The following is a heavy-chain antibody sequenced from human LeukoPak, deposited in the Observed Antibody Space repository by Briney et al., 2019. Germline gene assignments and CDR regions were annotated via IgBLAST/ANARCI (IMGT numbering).Heavy chain of an antibody. D-gene: IGHD4-11*01. CDR2: IYYSGST. Sequence: SETLSLTCTVSGGSISSYYWSWIRQPPGKGLEWIGYIYYSGSTYYNPSLKSRVTISVDTSKNQFSLKLSSVTAADTAAYYCARTTTVIRWFDPWGQGTLVTVSP. CDR1: GGSISSYY. J-gene: IGHJ5*02. CDR3: ARTTTVIRWFDP. V-gene: IGHV4-59*08.